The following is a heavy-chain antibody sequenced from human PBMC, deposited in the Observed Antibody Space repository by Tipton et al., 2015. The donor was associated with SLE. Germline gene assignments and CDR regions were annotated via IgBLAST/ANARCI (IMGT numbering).Heavy chain of an antibody. J-gene: IGHJ4*02. CDR2: ISVRGTYI. V-gene: IGHV3-21*01. CDR1: GFTLSSYT. Sequence: SLRLSCTASGFTLSSYTMIWVRQAPGKGLEWVSSISVRGTYIFYANSLRGRITVSRDDAKNSLFLQVDNLSAEDSAMYYCARYGDSNYFDSWGQGTLVTVSS. D-gene: IGHD4-17*01. CDR3: ARYGDSNYFDS.